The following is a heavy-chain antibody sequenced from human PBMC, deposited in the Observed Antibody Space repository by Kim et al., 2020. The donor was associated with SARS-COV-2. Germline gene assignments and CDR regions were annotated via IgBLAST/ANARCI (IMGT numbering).Heavy chain of an antibody. D-gene: IGHD2-21*01. Sequence: ASVKVSCKASGYIFTNYALNWVRQAPGQGLEWMGWINTNTGNPTYAQGFTGQFVFSLDTSVSTAYLQISTLKAEDTAVYYCARAYTPQSERTASFDYWGQGTLVTVSS. V-gene: IGHV7-4-1*02. CDR1: GYIFTNYA. J-gene: IGHJ4*02. CDR2: INTNTGNP. CDR3: ARAYTPQSERTASFDY.